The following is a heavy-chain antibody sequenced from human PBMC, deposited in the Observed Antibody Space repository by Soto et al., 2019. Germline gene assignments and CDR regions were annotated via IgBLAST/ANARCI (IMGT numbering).Heavy chain of an antibody. D-gene: IGHD2-21*01. CDR1: GFTFSNYA. Sequence: EVQVLESGGGLVQPGGSLRLSCAASGFTFSNYAMSWVRQAPGKGLEWLSSISGSGNSTYNADSVKGRLTISRDNSKNTLYLQMNSLRAEDTAVYYCAKDADCGGDCYLHYFDYWGQGALVTVSS. CDR3: AKDADCGGDCYLHYFDY. CDR2: ISGSGNST. J-gene: IGHJ4*02. V-gene: IGHV3-23*01.